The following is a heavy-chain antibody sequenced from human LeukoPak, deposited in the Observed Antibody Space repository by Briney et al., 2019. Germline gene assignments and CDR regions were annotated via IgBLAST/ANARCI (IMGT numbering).Heavy chain of an antibody. Sequence: GGSLRLSCAASGFTFSSYAMSWVRQAPGKGLEWVSAISGSGGSTYYADCVKGRFTISRDNAKNSLYLQMNSLRAEDTAVYYCARVRAFDIWGQGTMVTVSS. CDR2: ISGSGGST. D-gene: IGHD3-10*01. CDR1: GFTFSSYA. CDR3: ARVRAFDI. V-gene: IGHV3-23*01. J-gene: IGHJ3*02.